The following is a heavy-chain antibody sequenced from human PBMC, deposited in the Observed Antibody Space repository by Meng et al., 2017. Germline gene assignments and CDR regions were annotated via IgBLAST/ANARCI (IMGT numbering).Heavy chain of an antibody. D-gene: IGHD3-22*01. CDR1: GFTFSGSA. J-gene: IGHJ4*02. Sequence: EVQWVEAGGGLVQPGGSLKLSCAASGFTFSGSAMHWVRQASGKGLEWVGRIRSKANSYATAYAASVKGRFTISRDDSKNTAYLQMNSLKTEDTAVYYCVDSSGYYYGGGYWGQGTLVTVSS. CDR3: VDSSGYYYGGGY. V-gene: IGHV3-73*02. CDR2: IRSKANSYAT.